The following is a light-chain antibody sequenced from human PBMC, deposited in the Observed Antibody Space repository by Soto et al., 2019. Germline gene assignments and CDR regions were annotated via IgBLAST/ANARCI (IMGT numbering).Light chain of an antibody. CDR3: QHYVDSPLG. Sequence: EIVLTQSPGTLSLSPGDTATLSCRASQSFNSAYLAWYQQRPGQPPRRLIYASSSRAAGIPDRFRGTVSGTEFTLIITSLEPEDFAVYYCQHYVDSPLGFGQGTKVEFK. V-gene: IGKV3-20*01. CDR1: QSFNSAY. J-gene: IGKJ1*01. CDR2: ASS.